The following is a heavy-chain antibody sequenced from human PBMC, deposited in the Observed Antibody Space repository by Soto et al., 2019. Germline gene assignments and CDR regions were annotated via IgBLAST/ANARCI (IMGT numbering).Heavy chain of an antibody. CDR1: GDSVSSVTAT. D-gene: IGHD6-19*01. J-gene: IGHJ2*01. CDR2: TYYRSKWYY. V-gene: IGHV6-1*01. Sequence: QVQLQQSGPGLVKPSQTLSLMCDISGDSVSSVTATWSWIRQSPSRGLEWLGRTYYRSKWYYDSAVSMKSRIVIPPDTSKNQLTLDLNSVTPEDTAVYFCARDGSCFHWYFDVWGRGTLVTVSS. CDR3: ARDGSCFHWYFDV.